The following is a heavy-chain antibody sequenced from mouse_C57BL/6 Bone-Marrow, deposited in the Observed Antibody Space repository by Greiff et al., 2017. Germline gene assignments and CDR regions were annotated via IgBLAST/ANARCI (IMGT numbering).Heavy chain of an antibody. V-gene: IGHV1-69*01. CDR1: GYTFTSYW. CDR3: AAEGYYGFAY. Sequence: QVQLQQSGAELVMPGASVKLSCKASGYTFTSYWMHWVKQRPGQGLEWIGEIDPSDSYTNYNQKFKGKSTLTVDKSSSTAYMQLSSLTSEDSAVYYCAAEGYYGFAYWGQGTLVTVSA. D-gene: IGHD2-3*01. J-gene: IGHJ3*01. CDR2: IDPSDSYT.